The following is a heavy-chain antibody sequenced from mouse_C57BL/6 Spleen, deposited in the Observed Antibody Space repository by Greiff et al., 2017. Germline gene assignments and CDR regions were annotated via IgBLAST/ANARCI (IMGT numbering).Heavy chain of an antibody. Sequence: EVNVVESGGGLVKPGGSLKLSCAASGFTFSDYGLHWVRQAPAKGLVWVAYISSGSSTIYYADTVKGRFTISRDNAKNTLFLQMTSLRSEDTAMYYCARHNYIDYWGQGATLTVSS. CDR2: ISSGSSTI. CDR1: GFTFSDYG. CDR3: ARHNYIDY. J-gene: IGHJ2*01. V-gene: IGHV5-17*01.